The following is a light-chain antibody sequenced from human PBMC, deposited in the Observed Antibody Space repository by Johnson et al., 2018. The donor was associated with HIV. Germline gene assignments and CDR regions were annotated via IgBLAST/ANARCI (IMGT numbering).Light chain of an antibody. CDR3: GTWDSSLSASYV. V-gene: IGLV1-51*01. CDR2: DNN. CDR1: SSNIGNNY. J-gene: IGLJ1*01. Sequence: QSVLTQPPSVSAAPGQKVTISCSGSSSNIGNNYVSWYQQLPGTAPKLLIYDNNKRPSGFPDRFSGSKSGTSATLGITGLQTGDEADYYCGTWDSSLSASYVFGTGTKVTVL.